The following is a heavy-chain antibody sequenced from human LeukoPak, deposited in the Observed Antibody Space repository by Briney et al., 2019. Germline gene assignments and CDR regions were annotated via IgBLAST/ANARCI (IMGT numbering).Heavy chain of an antibody. CDR3: AAHTIGWFDP. CDR1: GYTFTSYG. J-gene: IGHJ5*02. V-gene: IGHV1-18*01. Sequence: GASVKVSCKASGYTFTSYGISWVRQAPGQGLEWMGWISAYNGNTDYAQKFQGRVTITADKSTSTAYMELSSLRSEDTAVYYCAAHTIGWFDPWGQGTLVTVSS. D-gene: IGHD1-26*01. CDR2: ISAYNGNT.